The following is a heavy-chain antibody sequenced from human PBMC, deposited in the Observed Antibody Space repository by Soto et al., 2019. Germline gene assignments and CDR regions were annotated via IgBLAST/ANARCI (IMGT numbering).Heavy chain of an antibody. CDR3: ARDLRPVIMVYAIDY. Sequence: QVHLVESGGGVVQPGRSLRLSCAASGFTFSSYGMHWVRQAPGKGLEWVAVISYDGSNKYYADSVKGRFTISRDNSKNKLYLQMNSLRAEDTAVYYCARDLRPVIMVYAIDYWGQGTLVTVSS. V-gene: IGHV3-30*03. CDR2: ISYDGSNK. D-gene: IGHD2-8*01. CDR1: GFTFSSYG. J-gene: IGHJ4*02.